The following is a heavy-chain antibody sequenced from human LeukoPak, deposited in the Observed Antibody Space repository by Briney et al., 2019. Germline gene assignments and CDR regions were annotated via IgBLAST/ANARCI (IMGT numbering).Heavy chain of an antibody. CDR2: IYSSGST. CDR3: ARLSRRNYEWFDP. V-gene: IGHV4-61*01. J-gene: IGHJ5*02. CDR1: GGSINSETYY. D-gene: IGHD1-7*01. Sequence: PSETLSLTCTVSGGSINSETYYWSWIRQPPGKGLEWIGYIYSSGSTNYNSLVKSRVTISVDTSKNQFSLRLTSVTTADTAVYYCARLSRRNYEWFDPWGQGILVTVSS.